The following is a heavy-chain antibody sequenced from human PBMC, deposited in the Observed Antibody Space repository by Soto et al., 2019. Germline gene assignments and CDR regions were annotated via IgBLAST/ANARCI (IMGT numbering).Heavy chain of an antibody. D-gene: IGHD2-15*01. J-gene: IGHJ5*02. Sequence: KPSETLSLTCAVYGGSLSGYYWSWIRQPPGKGLEWIGEINHSGSTNYNPSLKSRVTISVDTSKNQFSLKLSSVTAADTAVYYCARGLVVVAANNWFDPWGQGTLVTVSS. V-gene: IGHV4-34*01. CDR2: INHSGST. CDR3: ARGLVVVAANNWFDP. CDR1: GGSLSGYY.